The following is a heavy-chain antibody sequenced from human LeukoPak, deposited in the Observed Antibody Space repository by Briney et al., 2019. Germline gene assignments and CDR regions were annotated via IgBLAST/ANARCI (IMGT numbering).Heavy chain of an antibody. CDR3: AREREWNPIVVVPATYAFDI. Sequence: SQTLSLTCTVSGGSISSGSYYWSWIRQPAGKGLEWIGRIYTSGSTNYNPSLKSRVTISVDTSKIQFSLKLSSVTAADTAVHYCAREREWNPIVVVPATYAFDIWGQGTMVTVSS. V-gene: IGHV4-61*02. CDR2: IYTSGST. D-gene: IGHD2-2*01. J-gene: IGHJ3*02. CDR1: GGSISSGSYY.